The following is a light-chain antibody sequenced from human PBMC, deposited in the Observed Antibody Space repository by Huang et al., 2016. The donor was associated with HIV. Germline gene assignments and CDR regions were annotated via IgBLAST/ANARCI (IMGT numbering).Light chain of an antibody. CDR3: QQTYSTPRT. CDR1: QTINTD. Sequence: DIQMTQSPSSLSASVGDRVTITCRASQTINTDLNWYQQKPGKAPKILIYAAASWHSGVPSRFSGSGSGTDFTLTISGLQREDFATYFCQQTYSTPRTFGQGTRVEIK. J-gene: IGKJ1*01. CDR2: AAA. V-gene: IGKV1-39*01.